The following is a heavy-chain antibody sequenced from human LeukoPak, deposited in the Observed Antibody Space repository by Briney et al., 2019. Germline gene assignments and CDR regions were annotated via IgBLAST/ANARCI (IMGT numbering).Heavy chain of an antibody. CDR2: ISGSGGST. Sequence: PGGSLRLSCAASGFTFSIYAMSWVRQAPGKGLEWVSAISGSGGSTYYADSVKGRFTISRDNSKNTLYLQMNSLRAEDTAVYYCAKRMAYSYGVFDYWGQGTLVTVSS. D-gene: IGHD5-18*01. CDR3: AKRMAYSYGVFDY. J-gene: IGHJ4*02. CDR1: GFTFSIYA. V-gene: IGHV3-23*01.